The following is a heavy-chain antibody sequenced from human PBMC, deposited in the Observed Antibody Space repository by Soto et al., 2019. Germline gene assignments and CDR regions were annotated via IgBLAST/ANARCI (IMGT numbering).Heavy chain of an antibody. V-gene: IGHV4-4*07. J-gene: IGHJ4*02. CDR1: DGSISGNF. D-gene: IGHD6-19*01. Sequence: ETLSLTCTVSDGSISGNFLTWIRQPAGKGLEWIGRISSNGNTDYNPSLKSRVTMSIDTSKNHFSLDLISVTASDTAIYYCAREVWVAGLLYYFDFWGQGTLVTVSS. CDR3: AREVWVAGLLYYFDF. CDR2: ISSNGNT.